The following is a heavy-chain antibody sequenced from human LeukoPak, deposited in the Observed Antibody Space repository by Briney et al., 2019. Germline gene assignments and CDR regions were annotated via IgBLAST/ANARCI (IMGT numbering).Heavy chain of an antibody. J-gene: IGHJ6*03. Sequence: GESLKISCRGSGYTFTSYWIAWVRQMPGKGPEWMGIIYPGDSDTRYSPSFQGQVTISADKSISTAYLQWSSLKASDTAMYYCARHGSMVYMDVWGKGTTVTVSS. V-gene: IGHV5-51*01. CDR1: GYTFTSYW. D-gene: IGHD3-10*01. CDR3: ARHGSMVYMDV. CDR2: IYPGDSDT.